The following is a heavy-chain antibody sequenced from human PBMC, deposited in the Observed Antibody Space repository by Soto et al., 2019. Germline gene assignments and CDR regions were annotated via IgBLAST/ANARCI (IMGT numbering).Heavy chain of an antibody. V-gene: IGHV5-10-1*01. CDR1: GYSFTSYW. D-gene: IGHD6-13*01. Sequence: PGESLNISCKGSGYSFTSYWISWVRQMPGKGLEWMGRIDPSDSYTNYSPSFQGHVTISADKSISTAYLQWSSLKASDTAMYYCARKLIDSSSWQYYYYYGMDVWGQGTTVTVSS. J-gene: IGHJ6*02. CDR3: ARKLIDSSSWQYYYYYGMDV. CDR2: IDPSDSYT.